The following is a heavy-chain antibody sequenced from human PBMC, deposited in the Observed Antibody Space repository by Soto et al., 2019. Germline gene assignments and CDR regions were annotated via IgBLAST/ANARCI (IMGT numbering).Heavy chain of an antibody. D-gene: IGHD2-15*01. CDR3: ARDNLVMVVAANPRDYYGMDV. CDR2: IIPIFGTA. Sequence: SVKVSCKASGGTFSSYAISWVRQAPGQGLEWMGGIIPIFGTANYAQKFQGRVTITADESTSTAYMELSSLRSEDTAVYYCARDNLVMVVAANPRDYYGMDVWG. V-gene: IGHV1-69*13. J-gene: IGHJ6*02. CDR1: GGTFSSYA.